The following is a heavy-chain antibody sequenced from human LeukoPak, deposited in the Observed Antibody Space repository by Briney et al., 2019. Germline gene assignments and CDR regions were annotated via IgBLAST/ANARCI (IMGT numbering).Heavy chain of an antibody. CDR3: ARGTYYDFWSGYSKVVDY. D-gene: IGHD3-3*01. V-gene: IGHV4-34*01. Sequence: SETLSLTCAVYGGSFSGYYWSWIRQPPGKGLEWIGEINRSGSTNYNPSLKSRVTISVDTSKNQFSLNLSSVTAADTAVYYCARGTYYDFWSGYSKVVDYWGQGTLVTVSS. J-gene: IGHJ4*02. CDR2: INRSGST. CDR1: GGSFSGYY.